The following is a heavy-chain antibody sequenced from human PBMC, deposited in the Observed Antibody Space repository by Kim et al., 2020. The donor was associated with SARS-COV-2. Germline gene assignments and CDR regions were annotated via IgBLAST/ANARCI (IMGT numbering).Heavy chain of an antibody. CDR3: ARGALWFGELSWWFDP. V-gene: IGHV6-1*01. D-gene: IGHD3-10*01. CDR2: TYYRSKWYN. J-gene: IGHJ5*02. CDR1: GDSVSSNSAA. Sequence: SQTLSLTCAISGDSVSSNSAAWNWIRQSPSRGLEWLGRTYYRSKWYNDYAVSVKSRITINPDTSKNQFSLQLNSVTPEDTAVYYCARGALWFGELSWWFDPWGQGTLVTVSS.